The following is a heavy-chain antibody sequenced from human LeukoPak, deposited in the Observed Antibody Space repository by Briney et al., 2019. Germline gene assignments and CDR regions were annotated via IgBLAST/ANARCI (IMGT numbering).Heavy chain of an antibody. CDR1: GFTFSSYS. CDR3: ARGEVGATTPIDY. Sequence: PGGSLRLSCAASGFTFSSYSMNWVRQAPGKGLEWVSYISSSSSTIYYADPVKGRFTISRDNAKNSLYLQMNSLRAEDTAVYYCARGEVGATTPIDYWGQGTLVTVSS. J-gene: IGHJ4*02. D-gene: IGHD1-26*01. V-gene: IGHV3-48*04. CDR2: ISSSSSTI.